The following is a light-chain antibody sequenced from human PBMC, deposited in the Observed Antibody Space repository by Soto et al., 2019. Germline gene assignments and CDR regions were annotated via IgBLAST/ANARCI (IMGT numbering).Light chain of an antibody. CDR2: AVS. CDR1: SGDIGTYDH. Sequence: QSALTQPRSVSGSPGQSVTISCTGTSGDIGTYDHVSWYQQHPGKAPKLIIYAVSKRPSGVPDRFSGSKSGITASLTISGLQADDEADYYCSSYAGSTAYLFGTGTKVTVL. J-gene: IGLJ1*01. V-gene: IGLV2-11*01. CDR3: SSYAGSTAYL.